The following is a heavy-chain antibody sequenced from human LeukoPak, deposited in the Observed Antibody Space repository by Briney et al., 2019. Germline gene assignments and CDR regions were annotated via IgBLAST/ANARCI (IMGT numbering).Heavy chain of an antibody. J-gene: IGHJ4*02. V-gene: IGHV1-18*01. CDR2: ISAYNGNT. D-gene: IGHD6-19*01. Sequence: ASVKVSCKASGYTFTSYGISWVRQAPGQGLEWMRWISAYNGNTNYAQKLQGRVTMTTDTSTSTAYMELRSLRSDDTAVYYCAKAYSSGWYTPYYFDYWGQGTLVTVSS. CDR1: GYTFTSYG. CDR3: AKAYSSGWYTPYYFDY.